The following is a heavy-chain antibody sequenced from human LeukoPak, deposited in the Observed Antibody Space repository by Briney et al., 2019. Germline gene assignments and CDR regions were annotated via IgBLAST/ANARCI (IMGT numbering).Heavy chain of an antibody. D-gene: IGHD3-22*01. V-gene: IGHV1-2*02. CDR2: INPNSGGT. J-gene: IGHJ4*02. CDR1: VYTFTAYY. CDR3: ARGAGSDYDSSGYSFDY. Sequence: ASVRVSSTSSVYTFTAYYMHWVRQAPGQGLEWMGWINPNSGGTDYAQKFQGRVTMTRDTSISTAYMEVSRLRSDDTAVYYCARGAGSDYDSSGYSFDYWGQGTLVTVSS.